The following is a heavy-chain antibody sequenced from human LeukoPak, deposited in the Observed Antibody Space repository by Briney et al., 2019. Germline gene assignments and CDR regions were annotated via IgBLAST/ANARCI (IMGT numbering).Heavy chain of an antibody. CDR2: ISAYNGNT. CDR1: GGTFSSYA. CDR3: ARDRERRWLQPYYFDY. Sequence: ASVKVSCKASGGTFSSYAISWVRQAPGQGLEWMGWISAYNGNTNYAQKLQGRVTMTTDTSTSTAYMELRSLRSDDTAVYYCARDRERRWLQPYYFDYWGQGTLVTVSS. J-gene: IGHJ4*02. D-gene: IGHD5-24*01. V-gene: IGHV1-18*01.